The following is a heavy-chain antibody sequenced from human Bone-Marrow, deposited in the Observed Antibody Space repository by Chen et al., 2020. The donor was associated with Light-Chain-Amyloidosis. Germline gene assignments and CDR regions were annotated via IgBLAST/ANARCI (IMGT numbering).Heavy chain of an antibody. CDR1: GASISSGPYY. CDR2: ISTTGST. D-gene: IGHD3-10*02. CDR3: ARDRDDRETFDI. V-gene: IGHV4-61*02. Sequence: QLQLQESGPRLVKPSQTLSLTCTVSGASISSGPYYWSWIRQPAGEGLEWIGRISTTGSTSYIPSHKSRGTISVDTSKNHFSLELNSVTAADTAFYFCARDRDDRETFDIWGQGTMVTVSS. J-gene: IGHJ3*02.